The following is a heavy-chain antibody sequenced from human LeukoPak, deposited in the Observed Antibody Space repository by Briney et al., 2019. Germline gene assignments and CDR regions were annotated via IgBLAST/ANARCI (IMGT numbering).Heavy chain of an antibody. Sequence: GGSLRLSCAASGFTFSSYTMNWIRQAPGKGLECVSYISSSGSTIYYADSVKGRFTISRDNAKNSLYLQMNSLRAEDTAVYYCARTRGSYNYYYYYMDVWGKGTTVTVSS. CDR1: GFTFSSYT. V-gene: IGHV3-48*04. J-gene: IGHJ6*03. CDR2: ISSSGSTI. CDR3: ARTRGSYNYYYYYMDV. D-gene: IGHD3-16*01.